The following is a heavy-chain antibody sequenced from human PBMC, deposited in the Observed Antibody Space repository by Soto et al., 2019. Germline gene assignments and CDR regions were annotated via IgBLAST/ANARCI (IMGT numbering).Heavy chain of an antibody. CDR3: SRGSEWFQL. CDR1: GYTFTNYG. J-gene: IGHJ3*01. D-gene: IGHD3-3*01. Sequence: QVHLVQSGAEVKRPGASVKVACKTSGYTFTNYGISWVRQAPGQGLEWVGWISGYNGNTNYAQKRQGRFTLTRDTSTDTAYMELRSLRSDDTAVYYCSRGSEWFQLWGQGTMVTVSS. V-gene: IGHV1-18*01. CDR2: ISGYNGNT.